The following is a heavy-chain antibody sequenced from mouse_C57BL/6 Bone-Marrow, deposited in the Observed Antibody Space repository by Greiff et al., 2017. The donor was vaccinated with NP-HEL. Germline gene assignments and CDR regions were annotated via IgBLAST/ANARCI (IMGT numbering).Heavy chain of an antibody. CDR1: GFTFSSYG. J-gene: IGHJ3*01. V-gene: IGHV5-6*01. D-gene: IGHD4-1*01. CDR2: ISSGGSYT. CDR3: ARHTGPWFAY. Sequence: VQLKQSGGDLVKPGGSLKLSCAASGFTFSSYGMSWVRQTPDKRLEWVATISSGGSYTYYPDSVKGRFTISRDNAKNTLYLQMSSLKSEDTAMYYCARHTGPWFAYWGQGTLVTVSA.